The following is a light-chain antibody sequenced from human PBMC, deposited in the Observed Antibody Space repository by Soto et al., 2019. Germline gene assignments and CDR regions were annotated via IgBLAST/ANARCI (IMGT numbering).Light chain of an antibody. CDR2: LNSDGSH. Sequence: VVTQSPSASASLGASVKLTCTLSSGHSNYAIAWHQQQREKGPRYLMKLNSDGSHNKGDGIPDRFSGSSSGAERYLTISGLQSEDEADYYCQTWGTGIRVFGGGTKLTVL. CDR1: SGHSNYA. CDR3: QTWGTGIRV. J-gene: IGLJ3*02. V-gene: IGLV4-69*01.